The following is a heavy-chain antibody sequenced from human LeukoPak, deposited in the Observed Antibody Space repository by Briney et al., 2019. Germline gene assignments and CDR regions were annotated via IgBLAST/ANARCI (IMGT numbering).Heavy chain of an antibody. CDR3: AKTSQSSGWIYYFDY. CDR1: GLTFSSYG. CDR2: ISYDGSNK. V-gene: IGHV3-30*18. Sequence: GGSLRLSCAASGLTFSSYGMHWVRQAPGKGLEWVAVISYDGSNKYYADSVKGRFTISRDNSKNTLYLQMNSLRAEDTAVYYCAKTSQSSGWIYYFDYWGQGTLVTVSS. J-gene: IGHJ4*02. D-gene: IGHD6-19*01.